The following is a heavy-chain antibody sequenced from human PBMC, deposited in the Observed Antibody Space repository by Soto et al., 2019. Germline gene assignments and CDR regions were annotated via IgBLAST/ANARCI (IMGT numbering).Heavy chain of an antibody. CDR2: ISYDGSNK. Sequence: PGGSLRLSCAASGFTFSSYAMHWVRQAPGKGLEWVAVISYDGSNKYYADSVKGRFTISRDNSKNTLYLQMNSLRAEDTAVYYCARAQRSSPIQYYYYGMDVWGQGTTVTVSS. D-gene: IGHD2-2*01. J-gene: IGHJ6*02. V-gene: IGHV3-30-3*01. CDR3: ARAQRSSPIQYYYYGMDV. CDR1: GFTFSSYA.